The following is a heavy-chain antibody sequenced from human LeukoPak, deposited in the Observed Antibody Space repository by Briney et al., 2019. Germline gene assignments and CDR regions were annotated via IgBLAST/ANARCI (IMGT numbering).Heavy chain of an antibody. J-gene: IGHJ4*02. CDR2: IWYDGSNE. CDR1: GFTVSSNY. D-gene: IGHD2-21*01. CDR3: ARALWPYYFDY. Sequence: GGSLRLSCVVSGFTVSSNYMSWFRQAPGKGLEWVAIIWYDGSNEYYADSVKGRFTISRDNSKNTLYLQMNSLRAEDTAVYYCARALWPYYFDYWGQGTLVTVSS. V-gene: IGHV3-33*08.